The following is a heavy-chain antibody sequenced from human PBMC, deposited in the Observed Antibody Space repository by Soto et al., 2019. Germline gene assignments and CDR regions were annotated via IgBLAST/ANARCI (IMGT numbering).Heavy chain of an antibody. Sequence: PSETLSLTCAVSGGSISIGDYSWSWIRQPPGKGLEWIGYIYHSGSTYYNPSLKSRVTISLDRSKNQFSLKLNSVTAADTAVYYCASRMVTAQKFDYWGQGTLVTVSS. J-gene: IGHJ4*02. V-gene: IGHV4-30-2*01. D-gene: IGHD2-21*02. CDR3: ASRMVTAQKFDY. CDR2: IYHSGST. CDR1: GGSISIGDYS.